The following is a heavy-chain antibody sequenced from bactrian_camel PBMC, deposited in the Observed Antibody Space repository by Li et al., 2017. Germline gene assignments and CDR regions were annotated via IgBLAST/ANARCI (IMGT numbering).Heavy chain of an antibody. CDR3: AKGGPREYAD. Sequence: DVQLVESGGDLVQPGGSLRLSCAASGFTFSNYAMAWVRQVSGKGLEWVSAISSSGSTTHYRDSVKGRFTISRDNAKNTIYLQLDSLKTEDMAMHYCAKGGPREYADWGQGTQVTVS. J-gene: IGHJ4*01. CDR2: ISSSGSTT. CDR1: GFTFSNYA. V-gene: IGHV3S40*01.